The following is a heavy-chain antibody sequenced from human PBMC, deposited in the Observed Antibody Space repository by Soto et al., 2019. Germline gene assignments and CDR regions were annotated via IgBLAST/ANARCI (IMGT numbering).Heavy chain of an antibody. CDR2: ISSNTNYI. CDR3: ARESEDLTSNFDY. Sequence: PGGSLRLSCAASGFTFTRYSMHWVRQAPGKGLEWVSSISSNTNYIYYGDSMKGRFTISRDNAKNSLYLEMNSLRAEDTAVYYYARESEDLTSNFDYWGQGTLVTVSS. J-gene: IGHJ4*02. CDR1: GFTFTRYS. V-gene: IGHV3-21*06.